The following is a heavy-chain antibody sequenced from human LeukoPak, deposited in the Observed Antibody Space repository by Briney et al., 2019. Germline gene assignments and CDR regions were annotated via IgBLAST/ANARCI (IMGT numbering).Heavy chain of an antibody. J-gene: IGHJ4*02. CDR3: AYCSGGSCYSEAKFDY. V-gene: IGHV4-34*01. Sequence: PSETLSLTCAVYGGSFSGYYWSWIRQPPGKGLEWIGEINHSGSTNYNPSLKSRVTISVDTSKNQFSLKLSSVTAADTAVYYCAYCSGGSCYSEAKFDYWGQGTLVTVSS. CDR2: INHSGST. CDR1: GGSFSGYY. D-gene: IGHD2-15*01.